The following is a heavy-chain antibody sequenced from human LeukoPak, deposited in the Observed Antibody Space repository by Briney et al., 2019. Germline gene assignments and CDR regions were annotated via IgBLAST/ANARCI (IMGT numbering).Heavy chain of an antibody. CDR3: AAGTHYYDSSGPATWYFDL. Sequence: ASVKVSCKASGFTFTSSAVQWVRQARGQRLEWIGWIVVGSGNTNYAQKFQERVTITRDMSTSTAYMELSSLRSEDTAVYYCAAGTHYYDSSGPATWYFDLRGRGTLVTVSS. CDR1: GFTFTSSA. V-gene: IGHV1-58*01. J-gene: IGHJ2*01. D-gene: IGHD3-22*01. CDR2: IVVGSGNT.